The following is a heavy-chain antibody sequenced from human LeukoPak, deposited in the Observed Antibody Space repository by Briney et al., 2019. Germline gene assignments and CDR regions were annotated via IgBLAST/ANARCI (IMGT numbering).Heavy chain of an antibody. CDR1: GGSFSSHY. CDR2: INPRGST. V-gene: IGHV4-34*01. D-gene: IGHD6-19*01. CDR3: ARGLRQGSAWSWGPKEKSYQYMDV. Sequence: PSETLSLTCGVSGGSFSSHYWTWIRQPPGKGLEWIGEINPRGSTNYNPSLERRVTVSADTSRHPLSLSLTSVTAADSAVYFCARGLRQGSAWSWGPKEKSYQYMDVWGTGTTVIVSS. J-gene: IGHJ6*04.